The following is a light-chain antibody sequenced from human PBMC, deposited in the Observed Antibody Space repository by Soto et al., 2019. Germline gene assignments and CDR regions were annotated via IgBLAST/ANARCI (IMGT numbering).Light chain of an antibody. CDR1: QSISSY. CDR2: AAS. Sequence: DIQMTQSPSSLYASVGDRVTITCRASQSISSYLNWYQQKLAKAPKLLIYAASSLQSGVPSRFSGSGSGTDFTLTISSLQPEDFATYYCQQSYSTPLTFGGGTKVEIK. CDR3: QQSYSTPLT. V-gene: IGKV1-39*01. J-gene: IGKJ4*01.